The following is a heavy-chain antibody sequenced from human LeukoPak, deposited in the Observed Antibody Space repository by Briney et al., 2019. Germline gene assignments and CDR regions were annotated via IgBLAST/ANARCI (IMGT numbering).Heavy chain of an antibody. CDR2: INHSGST. CDR3: AREGDSSSVGWFDP. Sequence: PSETLSLTCAVYSGSFSTYYWSWIRQPPGKGLEWIGEINHSGSTNYNPPLKSRVTISVDTSKNQFSLKLSSVTAADTAVYYCAREGDSSSVGWFDPWGQGTLVTVSS. CDR1: SGSFSTYY. J-gene: IGHJ5*02. V-gene: IGHV4-34*01. D-gene: IGHD6-13*01.